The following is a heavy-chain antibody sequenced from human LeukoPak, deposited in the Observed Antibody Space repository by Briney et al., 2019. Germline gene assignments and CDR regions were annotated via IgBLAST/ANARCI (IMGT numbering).Heavy chain of an antibody. D-gene: IGHD3-16*01. Sequence: ASVKVSCKASGYTFTSYYMHWVRQAPGQGLEWMGIINPSGGSTSYAQKFQGRVTMTRDTSTSTVYMELSSLRSEDTAVYYCARAIYDYVWGGPHQYYFDYWGQGTLVTVSS. CDR1: GYTFTSYY. CDR3: ARAIYDYVWGGPHQYYFDY. J-gene: IGHJ4*02. V-gene: IGHV1-46*01. CDR2: INPSGGST.